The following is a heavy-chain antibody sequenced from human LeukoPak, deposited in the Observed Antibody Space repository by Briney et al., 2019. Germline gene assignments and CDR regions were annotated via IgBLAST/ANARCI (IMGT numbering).Heavy chain of an antibody. Sequence: SETLSLTCTVSGGSISSYYWSRIRQPPGKGLEWIGYIYYSGSTNYNPSLKSRVTISVDTSKNQFSLKLSSVTAADTAVYYCARVHGYSSSWSPYYYYGMDVWGQGTTVTVSS. CDR1: GGSISSYY. J-gene: IGHJ6*02. V-gene: IGHV4-59*01. D-gene: IGHD6-13*01. CDR3: ARVHGYSSSWSPYYYYGMDV. CDR2: IYYSGST.